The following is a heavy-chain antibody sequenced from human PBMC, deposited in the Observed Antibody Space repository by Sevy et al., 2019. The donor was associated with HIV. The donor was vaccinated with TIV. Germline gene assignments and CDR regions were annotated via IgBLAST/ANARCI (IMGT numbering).Heavy chain of an antibody. Sequence: GGSLSLSCAASGFTFSSYSMNWVRQAPGKGLEWVSSISSSSSYIYYADSVKGRFTISRDNAKNSLYLQMNSLRAEDTAVYYCARERMVYGDYKPDVWGQGTTVTVSS. V-gene: IGHV3-21*01. CDR2: ISSSSSYI. J-gene: IGHJ6*02. CDR3: ARERMVYGDYKPDV. D-gene: IGHD4-17*01. CDR1: GFTFSSYS.